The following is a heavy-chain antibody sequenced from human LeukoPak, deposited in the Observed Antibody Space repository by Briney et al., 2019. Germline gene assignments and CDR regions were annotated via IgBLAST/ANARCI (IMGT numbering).Heavy chain of an antibody. J-gene: IGHJ3*01. Sequence: ASVKVSCKVSGYTFTDYYLHWVRQAPGQGLEWMGWINPKRGVTTYAQKFQGRVTMTRDTSITTAYMELTRLRSDDTTIYYCARERNYGDYGNAFDVWGQGTKVTVSS. D-gene: IGHD4-17*01. CDR1: GYTFTDYY. CDR3: ARERNYGDYGNAFDV. V-gene: IGHV1-2*02. CDR2: INPKRGVT.